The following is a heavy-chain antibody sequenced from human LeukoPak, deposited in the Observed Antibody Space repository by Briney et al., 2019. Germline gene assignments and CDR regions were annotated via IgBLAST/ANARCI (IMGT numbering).Heavy chain of an antibody. D-gene: IGHD3-3*01. J-gene: IGHJ4*02. CDR3: ARDVYSYDFWSGYYTGEDY. CDR1: GGTFSSYA. CDR2: IIPILGIS. Sequence: VASVKVSCKASGGTFSSYAISWLRQAPGQGLEWMGRIIPILGISNYAQKFQGRVTITADKSTSTAYMELRSLRTEDTAVYYCARDVYSYDFWSGYYTGEDYWGQGTLVTVSS. V-gene: IGHV1-69*04.